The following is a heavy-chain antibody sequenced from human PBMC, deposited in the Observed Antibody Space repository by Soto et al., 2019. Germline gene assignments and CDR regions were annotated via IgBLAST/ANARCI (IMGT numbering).Heavy chain of an antibody. Sequence: QVQLQESGPGLVKPSQTLSLTCTVSGGSIKSGAYYWSWIRQHPGKGLEWIGYIYYSGSTYYNPSLKSVVTISVDTSKNQFSLKLSSVTAADTAVYYCARDLIDGYFDCWGQGTLVTVSS. V-gene: IGHV4-31*01. CDR1: GGSIKSGAYY. CDR3: ARDLIDGYFDC. J-gene: IGHJ4*02. CDR2: IYYSGST.